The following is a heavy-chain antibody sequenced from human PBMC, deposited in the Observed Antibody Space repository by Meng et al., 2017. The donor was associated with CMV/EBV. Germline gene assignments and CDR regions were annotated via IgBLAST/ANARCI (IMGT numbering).Heavy chain of an antibody. CDR3: AKDESNGYTDY. D-gene: IGHD5-18*01. J-gene: IGHJ4*02. V-gene: IGHV1-2*02. Sequence: SCTASGYTFSGYLLHWIRQAPRQRLEWMGWINPNNRNTKYAERFQGRVTMTRDTSTNTVYMELDSLRFVDTAIYYCAKDESNGYTDYWGPGTLVTVSS. CDR2: INPNNRNT. CDR1: GYTFSGYL.